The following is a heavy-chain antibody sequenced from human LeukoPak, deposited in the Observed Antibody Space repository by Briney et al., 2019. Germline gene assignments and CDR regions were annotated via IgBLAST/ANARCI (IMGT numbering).Heavy chain of an antibody. J-gene: IGHJ6*02. D-gene: IGHD6-13*01. CDR1: GFTFSSYS. Sequence: GGSLRLSCAASGFTFSSYSMNWVRQAPGKGLEWVSSISSSSSYIYYADSVKGRFTISRDNAKNLLYLQMNSLRAEDTAVYYCARDWYSSSWYEDYGMDVWGQGTTVTVSS. CDR2: ISSSSSYI. V-gene: IGHV3-21*01. CDR3: ARDWYSSSWYEDYGMDV.